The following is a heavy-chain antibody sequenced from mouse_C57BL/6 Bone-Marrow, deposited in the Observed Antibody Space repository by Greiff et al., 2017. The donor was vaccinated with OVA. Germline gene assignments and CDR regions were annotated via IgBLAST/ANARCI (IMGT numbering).Heavy chain of an antibody. J-gene: IGHJ2*01. CDR2: IYPSSGNT. CDR3: ARSTTSWDRYYFDY. CDR1: GYTFTSYG. D-gene: IGHD4-1*01. V-gene: IGHV1-81*01. Sequence: QVQLQQSGAELARPGASVKLSCKASGYTFTSYGISWVKQRTGQGLEWIGEIYPSSGNTYYNEKFKGKATLTADKSSSTAYMELRSLTSEDSAVYVGARSTTSWDRYYFDYWGQGTTLTVSA.